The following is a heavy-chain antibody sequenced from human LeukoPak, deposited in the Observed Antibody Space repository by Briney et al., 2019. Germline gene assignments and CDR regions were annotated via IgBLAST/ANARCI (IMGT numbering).Heavy chain of an antibody. D-gene: IGHD3-10*01. CDR1: GFTFTTYW. J-gene: IGHJ4*02. CDR3: LKVAKYYYGSETYYFFEH. CDR2: INQDGTEK. Sequence: PGGSLRLSCAASGFTFTTYWMSWVRQVPGKGLEWVANINQDGTEKYYVDSVKGRFTISRDNAKKSLDLQMNSLRVEDTGRYYCLKVAKYYYGSETYYFFEHWGQGTPVTASS. V-gene: IGHV3-7*01.